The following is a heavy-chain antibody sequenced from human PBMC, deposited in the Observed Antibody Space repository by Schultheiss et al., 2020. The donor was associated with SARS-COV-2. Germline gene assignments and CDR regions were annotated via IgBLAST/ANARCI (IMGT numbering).Heavy chain of an antibody. CDR2: IYYSGST. V-gene: IGHV4-30-4*01. CDR3: ARGGRITMVRGVITWFDP. Sequence: SETLSLTCTVSGGSISRGGYYWSWIRQPPGKGLEWIGYIYYSGSTYYNPSLKSRVTLSVDTSKNQFSLKLSSVTAADTAVYYCARGGRITMVRGVITWFDPWGQVTLVTVSS. J-gene: IGHJ5*02. CDR1: GGSISRGGYY. D-gene: IGHD3-10*01.